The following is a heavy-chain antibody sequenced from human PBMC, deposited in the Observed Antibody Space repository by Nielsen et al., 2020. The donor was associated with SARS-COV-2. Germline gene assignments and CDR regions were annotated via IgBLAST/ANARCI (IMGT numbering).Heavy chain of an antibody. CDR1: GFTFSGYW. D-gene: IGHD1-14*01. V-gene: IGHV3-74*03. J-gene: IGHJ6*02. CDR2: INSDGSTT. CDR3: AKTAYFYYYYGMDV. Sequence: GESLKISCAASGFTFSGYWMHWVRQAVGKGPAWVALINSDGSTTTYADSAKGRFTISRDNAKKTLYLQMNSLRAEDTAVYYCAKTAYFYYYYGMDVWGQGTTVTVSS.